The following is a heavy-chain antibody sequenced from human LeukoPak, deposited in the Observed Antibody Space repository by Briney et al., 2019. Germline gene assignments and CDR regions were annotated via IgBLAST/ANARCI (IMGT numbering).Heavy chain of an antibody. CDR3: ARALNGFDI. V-gene: IGHV3-30*14. J-gene: IGHJ3*02. CDR2: ISYDGSNK. Sequence: GGSLRLSCAASGFTFSSYAMHWVRQAPGKGLEWVAVISYDGSNKYYADSVKGRFTISRDNSRNTLYLQMNSLRAEDTAVYYCARALNGFDIWGPGTLVTVSS. CDR1: GFTFSSYA.